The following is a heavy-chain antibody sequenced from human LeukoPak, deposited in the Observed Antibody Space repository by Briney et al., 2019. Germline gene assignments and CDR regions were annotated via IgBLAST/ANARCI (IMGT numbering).Heavy chain of an antibody. CDR2: INGVANMI. J-gene: IGHJ4*02. V-gene: IGHV3-48*02. CDR1: GFSFSSYS. CDR3: ARDRNWHFDY. D-gene: IGHD5-24*01. Sequence: QPGGSLRLSCAASGFSFSSYSMNWVRQAPGKGLEWVSYINGVANMIYYADPVKGRFTISSDNAKNSLYLQMNSLRDEDTAVYYCARDRNWHFDYWGQGALVTVSS.